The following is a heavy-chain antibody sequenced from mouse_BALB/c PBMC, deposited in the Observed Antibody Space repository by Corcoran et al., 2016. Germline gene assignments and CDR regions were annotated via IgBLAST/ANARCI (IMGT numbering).Heavy chain of an antibody. CDR2: IDPANGNT. J-gene: IGHJ2*01. CDR3: ARSKWFDY. Sequence: EVQLQQSGAELVKPGASVKLSCTASGFNIKDTYMHWVKQRPEQGLELIGRIDPANGNTKYDPKFQGKATITADTSSNTAYLQLSSLTSEDTAVYYCARSKWFDYWGQGTTLTVSA. CDR1: GFNIKDTY. D-gene: IGHD1-3*01. V-gene: IGHV14-3*02.